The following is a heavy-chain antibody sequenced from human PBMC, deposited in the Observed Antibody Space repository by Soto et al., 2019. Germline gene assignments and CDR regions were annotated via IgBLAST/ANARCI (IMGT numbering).Heavy chain of an antibody. V-gene: IGHV1-2*02. CDR1: GYTFTGYY. CDR3: ARFGSGWVRGVEYYGMDV. CDR2: INPKSGGT. D-gene: IGHD3-10*01. Sequence: GASVKVSCEASGYTFTGYYTHWVRQAPGQGLEWMGWINPKSGGTMYPQKFQGRVTMTWDTSTSTAYMELRSLRSDDTAVYYCARFGSGWVRGVEYYGMDVWGQGTTVTVSS. J-gene: IGHJ6*02.